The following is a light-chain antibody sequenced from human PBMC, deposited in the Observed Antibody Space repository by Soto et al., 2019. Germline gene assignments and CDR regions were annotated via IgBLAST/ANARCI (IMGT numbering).Light chain of an antibody. V-gene: IGKV4-1*01. CDR3: QQYYTTPVT. CDR1: QTVLHGSNY. CDR2: WAS. J-gene: IGKJ1*01. Sequence: DIVMTQSPDSLAVSLGERATINCKSSQTVLHGSNYLAWYQQRPGQPPKLLIYWASTRESGVPGRFXXXXXXTDXTXTISXXQAEXVAIYYCQQYYTTPVTFGQGTKVELK.